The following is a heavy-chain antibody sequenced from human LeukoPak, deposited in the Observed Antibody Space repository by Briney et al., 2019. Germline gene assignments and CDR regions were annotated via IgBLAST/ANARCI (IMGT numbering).Heavy chain of an antibody. CDR3: ARDAVVVTAIVNYFDY. CDR1: GFTFSSYN. V-gene: IGHV3-21*01. Sequence: GGSLRLSCAASGFTFSSYNMNWVRQAPGKGLEWVSSISSSSSYIYYADSVKGRFTISRDNAKNSLYLQMNSLRAEDTAVYYCARDAVVVTAIVNYFDYWGQGILLTVSS. D-gene: IGHD2-21*02. J-gene: IGHJ4*02. CDR2: ISSSSSYI.